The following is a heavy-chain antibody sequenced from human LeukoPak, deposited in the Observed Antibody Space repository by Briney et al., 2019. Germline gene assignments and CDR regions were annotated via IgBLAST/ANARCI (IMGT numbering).Heavy chain of an antibody. V-gene: IGHV4-34*01. Sequence: SETLSLTCAVYGGSFSGYYWSWIRQPPGKGLEWIGEINHSGSTNYNPSLKSRVTISVDTSKNQFSLKLSSVTAADTAVYYCARGSSSRYFDYWGQGTLVTVSS. CDR2: INHSGST. CDR1: GGSFSGYY. CDR3: ARGSSSRYFDY. J-gene: IGHJ4*02. D-gene: IGHD6-13*01.